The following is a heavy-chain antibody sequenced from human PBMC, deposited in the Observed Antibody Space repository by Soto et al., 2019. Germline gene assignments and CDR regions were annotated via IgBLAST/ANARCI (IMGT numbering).Heavy chain of an antibody. CDR1: GYTFTSYD. V-gene: IGHV1-8*01. CDR2: MNPNSGNT. D-gene: IGHD3-3*01. CDR3: ASPARNYDFWSGYSFDI. J-gene: IGHJ3*02. Sequence: QVQLVQSGAEVKKPGASVKVSCKATGYTFTSYDINWVRQATGQGLEWMGWMNPNSGNTGYAQKFQGRVTMTRNTSISTAYMELSSLRSEDTAVYYCASPARNYDFWSGYSFDIWGQGTMGTVSS.